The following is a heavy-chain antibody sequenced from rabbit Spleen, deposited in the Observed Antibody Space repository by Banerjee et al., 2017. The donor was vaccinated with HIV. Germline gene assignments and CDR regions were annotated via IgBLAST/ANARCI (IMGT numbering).Heavy chain of an antibody. Sequence: QSLEESGGDLVKPGASLTLTCTASGFSFSGSLFMCWVRQAPGKGLEWIACIYINDGSAYYASWAKGRFTISKTSSTTVTLQMTSLTAADTATYFCARFINSAYYPFDPWGPGTLVTVS. J-gene: IGHJ2*01. D-gene: IGHD1-1*01. V-gene: IGHV1S40*01. CDR3: ARFINSAYYPFDP. CDR1: GFSFSGSLF. CDR2: IYINDGSA.